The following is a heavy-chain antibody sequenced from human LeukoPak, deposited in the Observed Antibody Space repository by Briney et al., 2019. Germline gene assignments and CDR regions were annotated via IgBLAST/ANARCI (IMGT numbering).Heavy chain of an antibody. CDR2: ISSSGSTI. CDR3: TTLYPILDYYDSSGYFH. D-gene: IGHD3-22*01. CDR1: GFTFSDYY. V-gene: IGHV3-11*01. J-gene: IGHJ4*02. Sequence: GGSLTLSCAASGFTFSDYYMSWIRQAPGKGLEWVSYISSSGSTIFYADSVKGRFTISRDNAKNLLYLQMNSLKAEDTAVYYCTTLYPILDYYDSSGYFHWGQGTLVTVSS.